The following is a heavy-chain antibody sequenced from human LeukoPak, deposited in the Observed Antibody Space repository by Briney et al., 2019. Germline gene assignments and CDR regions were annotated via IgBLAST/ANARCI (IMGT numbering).Heavy chain of an antibody. CDR3: ARHGGKSGRPNYYYYYMDV. V-gene: IGHV4-38-2*02. D-gene: IGHD4-23*01. CDR2: IYTSGST. CDR1: GYSISSGYY. J-gene: IGHJ6*03. Sequence: SETLSLTCTVSGYSISSGYYWGWIRQPPGKGLEWIGRIYTSGSTNYNPSLKSRVTMSVDTSKNQFSLKLSSVTAADTAVYYCARHGGKSGRPNYYYYYMDVWGKGTTVTISS.